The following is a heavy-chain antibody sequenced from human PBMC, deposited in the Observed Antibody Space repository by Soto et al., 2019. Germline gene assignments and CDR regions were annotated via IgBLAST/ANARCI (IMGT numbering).Heavy chain of an antibody. J-gene: IGHJ6*02. CDR1: GFTFSSYG. D-gene: IGHD7-27*01. CDR2: ISYDGSNK. CDR3: AKDLLGPGRAYGMDV. Sequence: GGSLILSCAASGFTFSSYGMHWVRQAPGKGLEWVAVISYDGSNKYYADSVKGRFTISRDNSKNTLYLQMNSLRAEDTAVYYCAKDLLGPGRAYGMDVWGQGTTVTVSS. V-gene: IGHV3-30*18.